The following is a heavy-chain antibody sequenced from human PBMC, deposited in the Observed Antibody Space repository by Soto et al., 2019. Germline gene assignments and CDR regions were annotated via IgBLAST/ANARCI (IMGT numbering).Heavy chain of an antibody. J-gene: IGHJ3*02. Sequence: EVQLVESGGGFVQPGGSLRLSCAASGFTFSTYSMNWVRQAPGKGLEWVSYISSRSSPIYYADSVKGRFTISRDNAENSLFLHMSSLRVEDTAVYYCARDPESGHAFDMGGHGTLVTFS. CDR1: GFTFSTYS. D-gene: IGHD1-26*01. CDR3: ARDPESGHAFDM. CDR2: ISSRSSPI. V-gene: IGHV3-48*01.